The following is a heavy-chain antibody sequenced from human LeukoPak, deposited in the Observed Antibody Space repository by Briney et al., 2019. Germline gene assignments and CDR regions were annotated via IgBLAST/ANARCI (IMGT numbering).Heavy chain of an antibody. Sequence: PGGSLRLSCAASGSTFSSYRMHWVRQAPGKGLEYLSGISSDGGSTYYADSVKGRFTISRDNSKNTLYLQMGSLRAEDMAVYYCAIQIRGVVYWGQGTLVTVSS. V-gene: IGHV3-64*02. CDR2: ISSDGGST. D-gene: IGHD3-10*01. CDR3: AIQIRGVVY. CDR1: GSTFSSYR. J-gene: IGHJ4*02.